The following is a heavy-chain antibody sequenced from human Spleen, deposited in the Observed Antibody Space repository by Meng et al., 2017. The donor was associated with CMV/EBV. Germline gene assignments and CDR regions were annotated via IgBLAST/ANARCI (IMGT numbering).Heavy chain of an antibody. Sequence: SLAPACSVGSFSGYDRGWIRQRPGRGLGWIGEIRQRRSANYTPSFTSRLTLSVHTSERQFSLRLTSVTAADTAVYYCARQGRVYFDFWGQGALVTVSS. CDR1: VGSFSGYD. CDR2: IRQRRSA. D-gene: IGHD3-10*01. V-gene: IGHV4-34*01. J-gene: IGHJ4*02. CDR3: ARQGRVYFDF.